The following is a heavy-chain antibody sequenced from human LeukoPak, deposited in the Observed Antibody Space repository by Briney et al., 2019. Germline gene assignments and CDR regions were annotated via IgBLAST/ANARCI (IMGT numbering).Heavy chain of an antibody. Sequence: GASVKVSCKASGYTFTSYGISWERQAPGQGLEWMGWISAYNGNTNYAQKLQGRVTMTTDTSTSTAYMELRSLRSDDTAVYYCARDPYGSGSWPSMDVWGKGTTVTVSS. V-gene: IGHV1-18*01. CDR2: ISAYNGNT. CDR3: ARDPYGSGSWPSMDV. CDR1: GYTFTSYG. J-gene: IGHJ6*03. D-gene: IGHD3-10*01.